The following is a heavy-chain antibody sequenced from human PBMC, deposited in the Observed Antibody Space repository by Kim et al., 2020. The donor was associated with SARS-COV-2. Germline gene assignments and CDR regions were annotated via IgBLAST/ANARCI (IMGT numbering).Heavy chain of an antibody. CDR1: GFTFSSYA. V-gene: IGHV3-30*14. J-gene: IGHJ6*02. Sequence: GGSLRLSCAASGFTFSSYALHWVRQAPGKGLEWVVFISSDGNKKYYGDSVKGRFTISRDNAKNMMFLEMNDLRPEDSAVYYCAKDLVPFEAADYDYNVLVVWGRGTTVTAPS. CDR3: AKDLVPFEAADYDYNVLVV. D-gene: IGHD5-12*01. CDR2: ISSDGNKK.